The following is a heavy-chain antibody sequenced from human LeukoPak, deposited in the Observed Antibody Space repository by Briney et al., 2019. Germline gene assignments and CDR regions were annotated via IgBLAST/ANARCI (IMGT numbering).Heavy chain of an antibody. V-gene: IGHV3-30*18. D-gene: IGHD3-10*01. CDR2: ISYDANYE. J-gene: IGHJ5*02. Sequence: SGGSLRLSCAASGFTVSTHGMHWVRQAPGKGLEWVALISYDANYEYYADSVKGRFTISRDNSRNTVYLQMNSLRAEDTAVYYSAKDASGSYHSWGQGTLVTVSS. CDR1: GFTVSTHG. CDR3: AKDASGSYHS.